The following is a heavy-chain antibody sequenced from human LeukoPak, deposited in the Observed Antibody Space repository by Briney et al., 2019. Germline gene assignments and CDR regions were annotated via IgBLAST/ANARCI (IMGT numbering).Heavy chain of an antibody. CDR3: ARGPSDCSSTSCPFDY. D-gene: IGHD2-2*01. V-gene: IGHV4-34*01. Sequence: SETLSLTCAVYGGSFSGYYWSWIRQPPGKGLEWIGEINHSGSTNYNPSLKNRVTISVDTSKNQFSLKLSSVTAADTAVYYCARGPSDCSSTSCPFDYWGQGTLVTVSS. CDR2: INHSGST. J-gene: IGHJ4*02. CDR1: GGSFSGYY.